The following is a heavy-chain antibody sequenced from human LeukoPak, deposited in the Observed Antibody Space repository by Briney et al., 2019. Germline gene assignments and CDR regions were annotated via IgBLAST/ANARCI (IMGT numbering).Heavy chain of an antibody. CDR1: GFTFDDYA. V-gene: IGHV3-9*01. D-gene: IGHD4-17*01. CDR3: AKDAVTTGEFDY. Sequence: GGSLRLSCAASGFTFDDYATHWVRQAPGKGLEWVSGTSWNSGSIGYADSVKGRFTISRDNAKNSLYLQMNSLRAEDTALYYCAKDAVTTGEFDYWGQGTLVTVSS. CDR2: TSWNSGSI. J-gene: IGHJ4*02.